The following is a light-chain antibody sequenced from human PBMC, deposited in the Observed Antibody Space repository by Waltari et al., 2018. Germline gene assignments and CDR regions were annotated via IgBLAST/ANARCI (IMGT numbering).Light chain of an antibody. J-gene: IGLJ3*02. CDR3: ASWDDSLNGHWV. CDR1: ASHIGGTL. CDR2: RGD. Sequence: QSVLPQPPSASGTPGPRATIPCSGSASHIGGTLVNWYQQPPGKAPKLPIYRGDLRPSGVPDRFSGSKSGTSASLAISGLQSEDEADYFCASWDDSLNGHWVFGGGTKVTVL. V-gene: IGLV1-44*01.